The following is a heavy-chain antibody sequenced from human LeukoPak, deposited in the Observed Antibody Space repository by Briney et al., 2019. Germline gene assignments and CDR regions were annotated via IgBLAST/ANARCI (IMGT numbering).Heavy chain of an antibody. Sequence: PGGSLRLSCAASGFTFRNYGMSWVRQAPGKGLEWVSAISNSGGNTYYADSVKGRFTISRDNSKNTLYLQLNSLRTEDTAVYFCARPRPQSSAWQGAFDIWGQGTMVSVS. D-gene: IGHD6-19*01. V-gene: IGHV3-23*01. CDR1: GFTFRNYG. J-gene: IGHJ3*02. CDR2: ISNSGGNT. CDR3: ARPRPQSSAWQGAFDI.